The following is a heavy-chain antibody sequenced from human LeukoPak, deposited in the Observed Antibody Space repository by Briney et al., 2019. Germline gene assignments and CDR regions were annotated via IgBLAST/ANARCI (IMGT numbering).Heavy chain of an antibody. CDR2: IYHSGST. D-gene: IGHD6-13*01. CDR3: ARDMLAAAGTSPYYYYGMDV. Sequence: SGTLSLTCAVSGGSISSSNWWSWARQPPGKGLEWIGEIYHSGSTNYNPSLKSRVTISVDKSKNQFSLKLSSVTAADTAVYYCARDMLAAAGTSPYYYYGMDVWGQGTTVTVSS. CDR1: GGSISSSNW. J-gene: IGHJ6*02. V-gene: IGHV4-4*02.